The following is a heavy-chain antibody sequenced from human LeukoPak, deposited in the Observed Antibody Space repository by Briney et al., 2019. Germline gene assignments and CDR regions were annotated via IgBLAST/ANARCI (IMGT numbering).Heavy chain of an antibody. J-gene: IGHJ4*02. CDR3: AKDQGSDYGDYGLPHY. V-gene: IGHV3-30*18. CDR1: GFTFSTYA. CDR2: ISYDGSNK. D-gene: IGHD4-17*01. Sequence: SGGSLRLSCAASGFTFSTYAMSWVRQAPGKGLEWVAVISYDGSNKYYADSVKGRFTISRDNSKNTLYLQMNSLRAEDTAVYYCAKDQGSDYGDYGLPHYWGQGTLVTVSS.